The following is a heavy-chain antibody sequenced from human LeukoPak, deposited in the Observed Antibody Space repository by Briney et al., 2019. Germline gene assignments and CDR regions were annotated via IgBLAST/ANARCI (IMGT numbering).Heavy chain of an antibody. CDR2: IDSSGDVI. V-gene: IGHV3-11*01. Sequence: PGGSLRLSCAASGFTFSDYYMTWIRQAPGEGLEWLSYIDSSGDVIYYADSVKGRFTISRDNGKNSLYLQMNSLRVEDTAVYYCAKGTHSSSWHWFDPWGQGTLVTVSP. CDR3: AKGTHSSSWHWFDP. J-gene: IGHJ5*02. CDR1: GFTFSDYY. D-gene: IGHD6-13*01.